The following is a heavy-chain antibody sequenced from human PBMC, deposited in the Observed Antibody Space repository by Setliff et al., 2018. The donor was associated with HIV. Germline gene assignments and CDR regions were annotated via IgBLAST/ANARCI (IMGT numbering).Heavy chain of an antibody. CDR3: STEGWGPDY. CDR2: VKSKIDGGTI. D-gene: IGHD3-16*01. CDR1: GVIFSDAW. V-gene: IGHV3-15*01. J-gene: IGHJ4*02. Sequence: GGSMRLSCAASGVIFSDAWMSWVHQAPGKGLEWVGRVKSKIDGGTIDYAAPVKGRFIISRDDSKNTLYLQMNSLKTEDTAVYYCSTEGWGPDYWGQGTLVTVSS.